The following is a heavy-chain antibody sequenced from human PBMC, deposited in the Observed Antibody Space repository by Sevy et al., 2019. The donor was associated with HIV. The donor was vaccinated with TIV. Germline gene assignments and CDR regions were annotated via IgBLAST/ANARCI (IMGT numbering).Heavy chain of an antibody. CDR2: IWNDMTNK. D-gene: IGHD3-22*01. Sequence: GGSLRLSCVASGFTLSNYGMHWVRQAPGKGLEWVATIWNDMTNKYHAGSAKGRFTISRDNSKNTLYLQMNSLRAEDTAVYYCASLPNNYYDRGGYSGDDAFDIWGQRTMVTVSS. CDR1: GFTLSNYG. CDR3: ASLPNNYYDRGGYSGDDAFDI. J-gene: IGHJ3*02. V-gene: IGHV3-33*01.